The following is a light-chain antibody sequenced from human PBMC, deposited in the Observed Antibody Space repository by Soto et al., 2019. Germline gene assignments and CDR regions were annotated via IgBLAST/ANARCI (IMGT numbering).Light chain of an antibody. J-gene: IGKJ1*01. CDR1: QSVSSSF. CDR3: QQYINWT. V-gene: IGKV3-20*01. Sequence: EIVLTQSPGTLSLSPGERATLSCRASQSVSSSFLAWYQQKPGQAPRLLIYGASNRATGIPARFSGSGSGTDFTLTISSLQSEDLALYYCQQYINWTFGQRTKVDIK. CDR2: GAS.